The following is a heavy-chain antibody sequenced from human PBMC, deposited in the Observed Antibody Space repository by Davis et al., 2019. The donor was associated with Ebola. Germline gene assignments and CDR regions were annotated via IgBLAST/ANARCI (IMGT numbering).Heavy chain of an antibody. J-gene: IGHJ4*02. V-gene: IGHV3-23*01. D-gene: IGHD6-25*01. CDR2: ISDSGNGDGP. CDR1: GLSIRNCG. Sequence: AESLTLSCAVSGLSIRNCGRAWGREGPGKGLEWVSVISDSGNGDGPYYADSVKGRFTISRDNSKNTVYLQMHSLRAEDTAIYYCAKNRYSGAYNYFDFWGQGTLVSVSS. CDR3: AKNRYSGAYNYFDF.